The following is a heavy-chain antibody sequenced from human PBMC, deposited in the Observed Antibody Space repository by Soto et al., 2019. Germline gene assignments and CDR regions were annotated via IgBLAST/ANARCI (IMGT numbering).Heavy chain of an antibody. Sequence: PGESLKISCKGSGYSFTSYWIGWVRQMPGKGLEWMGIIYPGDSDTRYGPSFQGQVTISADKSISTAYLQWSSLKASDTAMYYCARVGAAHDYYYYGMDVWGQGTTVTVSS. CDR3: ARVGAAHDYYYYGMDV. CDR2: IYPGDSDT. V-gene: IGHV5-51*01. J-gene: IGHJ6*02. CDR1: GYSFTSYW. D-gene: IGHD6-6*01.